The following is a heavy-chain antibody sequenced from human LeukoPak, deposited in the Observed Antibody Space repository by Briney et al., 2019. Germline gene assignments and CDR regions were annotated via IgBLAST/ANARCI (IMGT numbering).Heavy chain of an antibody. Sequence: KPSETLSLTCTVSGGSISSDGYYWSWIRQPPGKGLEWIGFIYHSGSTYYNPSLKSRVTISVDTSKNQFSLKLSSVTAADTAVYYCARGQCHSGGSCFLNPFDIWGQGTMVTVSS. V-gene: IGHV4-30-2*01. D-gene: IGHD2-15*01. CDR3: ARGQCHSGGSCFLNPFDI. J-gene: IGHJ3*02. CDR1: GGSISSDGYY. CDR2: IYHSGST.